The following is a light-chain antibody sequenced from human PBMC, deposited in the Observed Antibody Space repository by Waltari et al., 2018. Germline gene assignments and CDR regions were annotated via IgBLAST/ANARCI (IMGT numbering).Light chain of an antibody. CDR3: QQYNSYSLLS. V-gene: IGKV1-5*03. J-gene: IGKJ4*01. Sequence: DIHMTQSPSTLSASVGARVIFSCRASQSISKWLAWYQQKPGKAPKLLIYKASTLESGVPSRFSGSGSGTEFTLTISSLQPEDFATYYCQQYNSYSLLSFGGGTKVEIK. CDR1: QSISKW. CDR2: KAS.